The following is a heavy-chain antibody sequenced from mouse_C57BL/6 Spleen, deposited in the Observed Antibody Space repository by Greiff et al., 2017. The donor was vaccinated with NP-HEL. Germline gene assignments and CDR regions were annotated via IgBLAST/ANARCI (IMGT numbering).Heavy chain of an antibody. CDR1: GYTFTSYW. V-gene: IGHV1-55*01. CDR3: ARRGTAQVPYYFDY. D-gene: IGHD3-2*02. J-gene: IGHJ2*01. Sequence: VQLQQPGAELVKPGASVKMSCKASGYTFTSYWITWVKQRPGQGLEWIGDIYPGSGSTNSNEKFKSKATLTVDTSSSTAYMQLISLTSEDSAVYYCARRGTAQVPYYFDYWGQGTTLTVSS. CDR2: IYPGSGST.